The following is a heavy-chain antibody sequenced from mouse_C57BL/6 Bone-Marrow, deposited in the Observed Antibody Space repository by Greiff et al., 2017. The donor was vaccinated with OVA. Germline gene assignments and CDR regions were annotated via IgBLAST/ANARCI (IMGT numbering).Heavy chain of an antibody. J-gene: IGHJ1*03. V-gene: IGHV1-69*01. D-gene: IGHD1-1*01. CDR1: GYTFTSYW. Sequence: QVQLQQPGAELVMPGASVKLSCKASGYTFTSYWMHWVKQRPGQGLEWIGEFDPSDSYTNYNQKFKGKSTLTVDKSSSTAYMQLSSLTSEDSAVDYCARDYGSSYDWYFDVWGTGTTVTVSS. CDR2: FDPSDSYT. CDR3: ARDYGSSYDWYFDV.